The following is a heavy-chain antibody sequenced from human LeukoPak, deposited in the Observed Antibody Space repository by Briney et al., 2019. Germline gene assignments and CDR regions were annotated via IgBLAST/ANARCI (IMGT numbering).Heavy chain of an antibody. CDR3: ARDYYDSSGYYHGAY. CDR1: GFTFSSYA. D-gene: IGHD3-22*01. J-gene: IGHJ4*02. CDR2: ISYDGSNK. Sequence: PGGSLRLSCAASGFTFSSYAMHWVRQAPGKGLEWVAVISYDGSNKYYADSVKGRFTISRDNAKNSLNLQMNSLRAEDTAVYYCARDYYDSSGYYHGAYWGQGTLVTVSS. V-gene: IGHV3-30-3*01.